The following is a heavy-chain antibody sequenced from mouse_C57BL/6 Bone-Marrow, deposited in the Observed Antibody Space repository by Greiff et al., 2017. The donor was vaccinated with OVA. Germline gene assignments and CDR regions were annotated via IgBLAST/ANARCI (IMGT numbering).Heavy chain of an antibody. Sequence: QVQLKESGAELARPGASVKMSCKASGYTFTSYTMHWVKQRPGQGLEWIGYINPSSGYTKYNQKFKDKATLTADKSSSTAYMQLSSLTSEDSAVYYCARDYYSIYYAMDYWGQGTSVTVSS. D-gene: IGHD2-5*01. J-gene: IGHJ4*01. CDR3: ARDYYSIYYAMDY. V-gene: IGHV1-4*01. CDR2: INPSSGYT. CDR1: GYTFTSYT.